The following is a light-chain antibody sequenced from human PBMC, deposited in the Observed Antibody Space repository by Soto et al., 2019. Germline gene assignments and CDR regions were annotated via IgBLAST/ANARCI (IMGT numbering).Light chain of an antibody. V-gene: IGKV3D-11*01. J-gene: IGKJ3*01. CDR2: LAS. Sequence: EIVLTQSPATLSSFPGDRVTLSCRASQAVNTRLAWYQHKPGQAPRLLIYLASNRAAGVPARFSGSGSGTDFTLTISSLEPEDFAVYYCQQRSNYYRVTFGPGTKVD. CDR1: QAVNTR. CDR3: QQRSNYYRVT.